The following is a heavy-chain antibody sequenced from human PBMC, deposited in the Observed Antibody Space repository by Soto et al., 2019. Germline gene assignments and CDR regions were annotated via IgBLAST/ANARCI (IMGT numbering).Heavy chain of an antibody. D-gene: IGHD6-6*01. V-gene: IGHV3-23*01. CDR2: ISGSGGST. CDR1: GFTFSSHG. J-gene: IGHJ6*02. CDR3: AKESSSIYYGMDV. Sequence: GGSLRLACGACGFTFSSHGVSWVRAEPGTGLERVTTISGSGGSTYYADSVQGRFTISRDNSQNTLYLQMNSLRAEDAAVYYCAKESSSIYYGMDVWGQGTTVTVS.